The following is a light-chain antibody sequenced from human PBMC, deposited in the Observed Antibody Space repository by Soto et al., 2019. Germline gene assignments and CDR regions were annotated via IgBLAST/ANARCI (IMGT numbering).Light chain of an antibody. CDR1: QSISSY. CDR2: AAS. Sequence: DIQVTQSQSSLSASVGDRVTITCRASQSISSYLNWYQQKPGKAPKLLIYAASTLQSGVPSRFSGSGSGTDFTLTISSLQPEDVATYYCQHYNSAVDSFGGGTKVDI. J-gene: IGKJ4*01. V-gene: IGKV1-27*01. CDR3: QHYNSAVDS.